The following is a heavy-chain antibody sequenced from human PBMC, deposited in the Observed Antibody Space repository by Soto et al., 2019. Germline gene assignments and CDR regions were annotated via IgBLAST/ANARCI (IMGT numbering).Heavy chain of an antibody. V-gene: IGHV1-18*04. D-gene: IGHD3-10*01. Sequence: QVQLVQSGAEVKKPGASVRVSCKASGYTFTSYGISWVRQAPGQGLEWMGWISTYNGNTNYAQKLQRRVTMTTDIATSTAYMELRSLRSDDTAVHYCARDGQTTMVRGVRGGSYNYYGMDVWGQGTTVTVSS. CDR2: ISTYNGNT. CDR3: ARDGQTTMVRGVRGGSYNYYGMDV. J-gene: IGHJ6*02. CDR1: GYTFTSYG.